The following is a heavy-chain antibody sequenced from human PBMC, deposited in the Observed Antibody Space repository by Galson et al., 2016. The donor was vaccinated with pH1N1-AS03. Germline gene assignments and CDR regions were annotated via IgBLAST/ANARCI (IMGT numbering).Heavy chain of an antibody. CDR3: AQSDYGDYVDYFGY. Sequence: PALVKPTQTLTLTCTFSGFSLSTSGVGVGWIRQPPGKALEWLALIYWDDDKRYSPSLKSRLTITKDTSQNQVVLTMTNMDPVDTATYYCAQSDYGDYVDYFGYWGQGTLVTVSS. CDR2: IYWDDDK. V-gene: IGHV2-5*02. D-gene: IGHD4-17*01. J-gene: IGHJ4*02. CDR1: GFSLSTSGVG.